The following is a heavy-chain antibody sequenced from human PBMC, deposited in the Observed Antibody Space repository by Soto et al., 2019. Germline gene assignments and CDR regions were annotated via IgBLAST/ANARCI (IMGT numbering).Heavy chain of an antibody. D-gene: IGHD3-22*01. CDR1: GYSFAGYW. J-gene: IGHJ4*02. CDR2: IDPSDSQT. CDR3: ARQIYDSDTGPNFQYYFDS. Sequence: RKISCKGSGYSFAGYWITWVRQKPGKGLEWMGRIDPSDSQTYYSPSFRGHVTISVTKSITTVFLQWSSLRASDTAMYYCARQIYDSDTGPNFQYYFDSWDQGTPVTVSS. V-gene: IGHV5-10-1*01.